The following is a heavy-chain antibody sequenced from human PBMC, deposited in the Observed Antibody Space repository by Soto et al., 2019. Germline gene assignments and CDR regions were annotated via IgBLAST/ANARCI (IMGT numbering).Heavy chain of an antibody. V-gene: IGHV3-30-3*01. J-gene: IGHJ6*02. D-gene: IGHD1-7*01. CDR2: ISYDGSKK. CDR3: ARDRGSATTRYCYGMDV. CDR1: GATFSSYA. Sequence: QVQLVESGGGMVQPGRSLRLSCAASGATFSSYAMHWVRQAPGKGLEWVAVISYDGSKKYYADPVKGRFTISRDNSNNTLYVEMNSLRAEDTALYYCARDRGSATTRYCYGMDVWGQGTTVTVSS.